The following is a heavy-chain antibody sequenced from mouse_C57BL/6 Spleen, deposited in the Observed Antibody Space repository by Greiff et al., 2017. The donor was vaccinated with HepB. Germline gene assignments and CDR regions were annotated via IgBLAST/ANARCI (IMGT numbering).Heavy chain of an antibody. J-gene: IGHJ3*01. V-gene: IGHV1-50*01. Sequence: QVQLQQPGAELVKPGASVKLSCKASGYTFTSYWMQWVKQRPGQGLEWIGEIDPSDSYTNYNQKFKGKATLTVDKSSSTAYMQLSSLTSEDSAVYDCASGKFADWGQGTLVTVSA. CDR1: GYTFTSYW. CDR3: ASGKFAD. CDR2: IDPSDSYT.